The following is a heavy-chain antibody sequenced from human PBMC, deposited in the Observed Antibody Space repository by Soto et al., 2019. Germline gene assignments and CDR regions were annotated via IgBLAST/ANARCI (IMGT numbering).Heavy chain of an antibody. CDR1: GFTFSSYA. V-gene: IGHV3-30-3*01. D-gene: IGHD3-10*01. Sequence: QVQLVESGGGVVQPGRSLRLSCAASGFTFSSYAMHWVRQAPGKGLEWVAVISYDGSNKYYADSVKGRFTISRDNSKNTRYLQMNSLRAEDTDVYYCARGRITMVRGVGTWGQGTLVTVSS. CDR3: ARGRITMVRGVGT. CDR2: ISYDGSNK. J-gene: IGHJ5*02.